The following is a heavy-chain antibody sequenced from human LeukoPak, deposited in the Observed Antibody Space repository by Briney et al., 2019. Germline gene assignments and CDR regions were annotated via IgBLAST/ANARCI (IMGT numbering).Heavy chain of an antibody. CDR2: VNHSGST. CDR3: ARGRYYYGSGSYFGY. V-gene: IGHV4-34*01. CDR1: GGSFSGYY. J-gene: IGHJ4*02. D-gene: IGHD3-10*01. Sequence: SETLSLTCAVYGGSFSGYYWSWIRQPPGKGLEWIGEVNHSGSTNYNPSLKSRVTISVDTSKNQFSLKLSSVTAADTAVYYCARGRYYYGSGSYFGYWGQGTLVTVSS.